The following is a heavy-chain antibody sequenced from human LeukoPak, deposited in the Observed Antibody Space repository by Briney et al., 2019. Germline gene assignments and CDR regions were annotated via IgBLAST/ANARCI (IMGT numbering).Heavy chain of an antibody. CDR1: GFTFSSNG. V-gene: IGHV3-30*18. CDR2: ISSDGSNK. J-gene: IGHJ4*02. CDR3: AKVGTGYSSGWSTIGGFDY. Sequence: PGGSLRLSCAASGFTFSSNGMHGVRQAPGKGLEWVAVISSDGSNKYFADSVKGRFTVSRDNSKNTLYLQMNSLRVEDTAVYYCAKVGTGYSSGWSTIGGFDYLGQGTLVTVSS. D-gene: IGHD6-13*01.